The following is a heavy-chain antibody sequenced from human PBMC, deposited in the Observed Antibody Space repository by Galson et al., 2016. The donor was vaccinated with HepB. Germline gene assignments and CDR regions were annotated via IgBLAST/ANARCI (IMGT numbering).Heavy chain of an antibody. D-gene: IGHD2-15*01. CDR3: AKDGIMVAAHPDHVHY. V-gene: IGHV3-23*01. Sequence: SLRLSCAASGFTFTRYAMTWVRQAPGKGLEWVSSITSSGGNTYYTDSVKGRFTISRDNSQDTLLLQMNSLRAEDTAVYYCAKDGIMVAAHPDHVHYWGQGTPVTVSS. J-gene: IGHJ4*02. CDR1: GFTFTRYA. CDR2: ITSSGGNT.